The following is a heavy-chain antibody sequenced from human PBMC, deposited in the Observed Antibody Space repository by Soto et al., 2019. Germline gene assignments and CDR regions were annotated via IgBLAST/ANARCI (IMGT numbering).Heavy chain of an antibody. CDR2: IYWDDDK. D-gene: IGHD3-10*01. CDR3: AHQHYVSGSYSS. V-gene: IGHV2-5*02. Sequence: QITLKESGPTLVQPPQTLTLTCTLTGFSLSTSGVGVRWIRQPPGKALEWLALIYWDDDKRYRPSLKSRLTITKDTSKDQVVLTMTNMDPVDTATYYCAHQHYVSGSYSSWGQGTLVTFAS. CDR1: GFSLSTSGVG. J-gene: IGHJ5*02.